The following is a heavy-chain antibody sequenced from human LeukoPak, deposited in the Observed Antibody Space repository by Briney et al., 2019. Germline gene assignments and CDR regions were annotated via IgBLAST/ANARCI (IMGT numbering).Heavy chain of an antibody. Sequence: SETLSLTCTVPGGSISSYYWTWIRQPPGKGLEWIGYIFDSGSTNYSPSLKSRVTISLDTSKNQFSLKLSYVTAADTAVYYCARRVATSSPLYYYGMDVWGQGTTVTVS. D-gene: IGHD5-12*01. CDR1: GGSISSYY. V-gene: IGHV4-59*08. CDR2: IFDSGST. CDR3: ARRVATSSPLYYYGMDV. J-gene: IGHJ6*02.